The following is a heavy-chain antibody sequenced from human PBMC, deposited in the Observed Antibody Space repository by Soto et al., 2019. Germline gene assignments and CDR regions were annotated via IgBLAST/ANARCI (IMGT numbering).Heavy chain of an antibody. D-gene: IGHD6-13*01. Sequence: SETLSLTCAVSGGSISSSNWWSWVRQPPGKGLEWIGEIYHSGSTNYNPSLKSRVTISVDTSKNQFSLKLSSVTAADTAAYYCARAKAPLYSSSWYWFDPWGQGTLVTVSS. J-gene: IGHJ5*02. CDR3: ARAKAPLYSSSWYWFDP. V-gene: IGHV4-4*02. CDR1: GGSISSSNW. CDR2: IYHSGST.